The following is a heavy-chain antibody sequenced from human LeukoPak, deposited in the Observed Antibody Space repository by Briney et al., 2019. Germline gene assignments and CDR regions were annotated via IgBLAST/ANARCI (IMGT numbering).Heavy chain of an antibody. D-gene: IGHD3-10*01. Sequence: ASVKVSCKASGYTFTSYGISWVRQAPGQGLGWMGWISAYNGNTNYTQKLQGRVTMTTDTSTSTAYMELRSLRSDDTAVYYCARGGKVLLWFGEPRGFDPWGQGTLVTVSS. CDR2: ISAYNGNT. CDR3: ARGGKVLLWFGEPRGFDP. V-gene: IGHV1-18*01. CDR1: GYTFTSYG. J-gene: IGHJ5*02.